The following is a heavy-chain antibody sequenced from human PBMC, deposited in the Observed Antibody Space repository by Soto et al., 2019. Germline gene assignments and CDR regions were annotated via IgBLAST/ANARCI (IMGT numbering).Heavy chain of an antibody. D-gene: IGHD3-3*01. CDR1: GYTLTELS. J-gene: IGHJ4*02. V-gene: IGHV1-24*01. Sequence: QVQLVQSGAEVKKPGASVKVSCKVSGYTLTELSMHWVRQAPGKGLEWMGGFDPEDGETIYAKKFQGRVTMTEDTSTDTAYMELSSLRSEDTAVYYCATDLPIRYDFWSGATYTDYWGQGTLVTVSS. CDR2: FDPEDGET. CDR3: ATDLPIRYDFWSGATYTDY.